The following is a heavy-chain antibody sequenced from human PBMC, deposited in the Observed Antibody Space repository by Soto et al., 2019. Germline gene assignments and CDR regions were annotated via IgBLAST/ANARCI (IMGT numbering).Heavy chain of an antibody. CDR1: GFTFNTFA. V-gene: IGHV3-23*01. CDR3: ARDRGGALDS. D-gene: IGHD2-15*01. J-gene: IGHJ4*02. CDR2: LSGSGSLS. Sequence: GGSLRLSCVVSGFTFNTFAMTWVRQAPGKGLEWVSALSGSGSLSYYADSVKGRFTISRDNSKNTLYLQMNNLRVDETAVYFCARDRGGALDSWGQGTLVTISS.